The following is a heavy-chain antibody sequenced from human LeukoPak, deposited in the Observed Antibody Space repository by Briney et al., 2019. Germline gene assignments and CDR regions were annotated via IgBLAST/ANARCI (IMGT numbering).Heavy chain of an antibody. Sequence: GGSLRLSCAATGFTFSSYAMHWARQAPGKGLEWVGITSYDGTINYYVDSVKGRFTISRDNSKNTVYLQMNSLRVEDTAVYYCARTYYSGSGSYYPHNYFDYWGQGTLVAVSS. CDR2: TSYDGTIN. V-gene: IGHV3-30-3*01. CDR3: ARTYYSGSGSYYPHNYFDY. D-gene: IGHD3-10*01. J-gene: IGHJ4*02. CDR1: GFTFSSYA.